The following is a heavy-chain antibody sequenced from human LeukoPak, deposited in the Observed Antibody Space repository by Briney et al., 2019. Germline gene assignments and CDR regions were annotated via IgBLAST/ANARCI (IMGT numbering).Heavy chain of an antibody. CDR2: IDHSGST. CDR1: GGSFSGYY. D-gene: IGHD2-2*03. CDR3: ARGHGYCSSTSCSQGGDY. Sequence: SETLSLTCGVYGGSFSGYYWSWIRQPPGKGLEWIGEIDHSGSTNYNPSLKSRVTISVDTSKNQFSLKLSSVTAADTAVYYCARGHGYCSSTSCSQGGDYWGQGTLVTVSS. V-gene: IGHV4-34*01. J-gene: IGHJ4*02.